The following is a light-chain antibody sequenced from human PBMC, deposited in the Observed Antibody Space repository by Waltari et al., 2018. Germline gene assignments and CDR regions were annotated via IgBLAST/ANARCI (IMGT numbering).Light chain of an antibody. CDR1: QSVLYSSNNKNY. V-gene: IGKV4-1*01. CDR2: WAS. J-gene: IGKJ1*01. CDR3: QQYYGAPRT. Sequence: DIVMTQSTDSLAVSLGERATINCKSSQSVLYSSNNKNYLAWFQQKPGQPPKLLMYWASTRESGVPARFSGSGSGTDFTLTISSLQAEDVAVYYCQQYYGAPRTFGRGTKVE.